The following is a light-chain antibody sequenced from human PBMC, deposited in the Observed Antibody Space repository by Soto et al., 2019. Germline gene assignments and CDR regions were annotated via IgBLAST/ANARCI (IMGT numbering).Light chain of an antibody. J-gene: IGLJ2*01. CDR3: SSYTSSSTVV. V-gene: IGLV2-14*01. Sequence: QSALTQPASVSGSPGQSITISCTGTSSDVGRYKFVSWYQQLPNKAPKLMIYEVSNRPSGVSNRFSGSKSGNTASLTISGLQAEDEADYYCSSYTSSSTVVFGGGTKLTVL. CDR1: SSDVGRYKF. CDR2: EVS.